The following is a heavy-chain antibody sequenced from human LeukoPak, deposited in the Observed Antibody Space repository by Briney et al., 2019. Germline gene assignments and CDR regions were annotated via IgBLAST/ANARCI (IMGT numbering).Heavy chain of an antibody. Sequence: GRSLRLSCAASGFTFSSYAMHWVRQAPGKGLEWVAVISYDGSNKYYADSVKGRFTISRDNAKNSLYLQMNSLRAEDTAVYYCARDRTAYYYDSSGYQDYYYMDVWGKGTTVTVSS. CDR1: GFTFSSYA. CDR2: ISYDGSNK. CDR3: ARDRTAYYYDSSGYQDYYYMDV. V-gene: IGHV3-30*04. D-gene: IGHD3-22*01. J-gene: IGHJ6*03.